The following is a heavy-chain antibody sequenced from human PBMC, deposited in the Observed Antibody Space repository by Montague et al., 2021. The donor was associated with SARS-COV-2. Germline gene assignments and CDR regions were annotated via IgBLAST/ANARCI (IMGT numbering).Heavy chain of an antibody. V-gene: IGHV4-34*01. J-gene: IGHJ5*02. CDR3: ARGYDYVWGSYRYLHWFDP. D-gene: IGHD3-16*02. Sequence: SETLSLTCAVYGESFSGYYWSWIRQPPGKGLEWIGEINHSGSTYYNPSLKSRVTISVDTSKNQFSLKLSSVTAADTAVYYCARGYDYVWGSYRYLHWFDPWGQGTLVTVSS. CDR1: GESFSGYY. CDR2: INHSGST.